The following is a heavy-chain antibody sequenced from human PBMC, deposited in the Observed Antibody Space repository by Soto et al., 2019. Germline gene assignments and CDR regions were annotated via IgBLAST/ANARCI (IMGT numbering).Heavy chain of an antibody. Sequence: ASVKVSCKASGYTFTGHYMHWVRQAPGQGLEWMGWINPNSGGTNYAQKFQGRVTMTRDTSISTAYMELSRLRSDDTAVYYCARGSIVLMVYAIPLDYWGQGTLVTVSS. CDR2: INPNSGGT. CDR3: ARGSIVLMVYAIPLDY. D-gene: IGHD2-8*01. CDR1: GYTFTGHY. J-gene: IGHJ4*02. V-gene: IGHV1-2*02.